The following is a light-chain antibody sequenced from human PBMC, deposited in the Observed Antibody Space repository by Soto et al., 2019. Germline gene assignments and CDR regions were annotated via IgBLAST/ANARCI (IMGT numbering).Light chain of an antibody. Sequence: SYELTQPPSVSVSPGQTASITCSGDKLGDKYVCWYQQKPGQSPVVVMYQDSKRPSGIPARFSGSNSGNTATLTISGTQAMDEADYYCQAWDRSTVVLGGGTKLTVL. CDR1: KLGDKY. CDR2: QDS. V-gene: IGLV3-1*01. J-gene: IGLJ2*01. CDR3: QAWDRSTVV.